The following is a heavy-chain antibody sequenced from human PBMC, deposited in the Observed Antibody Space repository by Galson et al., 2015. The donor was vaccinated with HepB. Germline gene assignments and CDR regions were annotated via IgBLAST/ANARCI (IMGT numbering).Heavy chain of an antibody. CDR3: AKTAFGGVIVSPHFDY. J-gene: IGHJ4*02. V-gene: IGHV3-23*01. CDR1: GFTFSSYA. D-gene: IGHD3-16*02. Sequence: SLRLSCAASGFTFSSYAMSWVRQAPGKGLEWVSAISGSGGSTYYADSVKGRFTISRDNSKNTLYLQMNSLRAEDTAVYYCAKTAFGGVIVSPHFDYWGQGTLVTVSS. CDR2: ISGSGGST.